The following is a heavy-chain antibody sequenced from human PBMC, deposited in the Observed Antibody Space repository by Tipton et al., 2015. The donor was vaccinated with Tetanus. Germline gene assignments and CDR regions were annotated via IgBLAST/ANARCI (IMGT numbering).Heavy chain of an antibody. J-gene: IGHJ6*02. D-gene: IGHD1-26*01. Sequence: LRLSCTVSGGSISSSNYYWGWIRQPPGKGLEWIGSISYSGFTYYNPSLKGRVTVSVDTSKSQFSLKVSSVTAADTAVYFCARASGSHPSYYYYAADVWGQGTTVTVSS. CDR1: GGSISSSNYY. CDR2: ISYSGFT. V-gene: IGHV4-39*01. CDR3: ARASGSHPSYYYYAADV.